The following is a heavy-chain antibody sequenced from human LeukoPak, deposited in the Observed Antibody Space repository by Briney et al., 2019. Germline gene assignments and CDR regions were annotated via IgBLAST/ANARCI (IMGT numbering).Heavy chain of an antibody. J-gene: IGHJ4*02. D-gene: IGHD3-9*01. V-gene: IGHV4-59*11. CDR3: ARDPGDTDWYNFDF. CDR1: GVSLSGHF. Sequence: PSDTLSLTCTVSGVSLSGHFWSWFRRPPGKGLENIGYIHSSGSTNYNPSYKSRVTVSLEMSKNQFSLSLSSVTAADTAVYYCARDPGDTDWYNFDFWGQGILVTVSS. CDR2: IHSSGST.